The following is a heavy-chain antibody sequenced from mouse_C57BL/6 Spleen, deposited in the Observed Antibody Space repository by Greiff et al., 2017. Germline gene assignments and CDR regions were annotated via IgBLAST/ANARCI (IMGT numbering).Heavy chain of an antibody. D-gene: IGHD1-1*01. CDR3: ARKDYYGSCEY. V-gene: IGHV1-52*01. CDR1: GYTFTSYW. J-gene: IGHJ2*01. Sequence: QVQLQQPGAELVRPGSSVKLSCKASGYTFTSYWLHWVKQRPIQGLEWIGNIDPSDSETHYNQKFKDKATLTVDKSSSTAYMQRSSLTSEDSAVYYCARKDYYGSCEYWGKGTTLTVSS. CDR2: IDPSDSET.